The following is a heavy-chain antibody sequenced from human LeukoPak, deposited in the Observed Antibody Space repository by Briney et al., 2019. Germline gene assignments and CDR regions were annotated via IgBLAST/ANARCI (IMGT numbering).Heavy chain of an antibody. CDR2: ISWNSGSI. CDR1: GFTFDDYA. V-gene: IGHV3-9*03. J-gene: IGHJ3*02. CDR3: AKSVGFGVADAFDI. D-gene: IGHD3-3*01. Sequence: LTGGSLRLSCAASGFTFDDYAMHWVRQAPGKGLEWVSGISWNSGSIGYADSVKGRFTISRDNAKNSLYLQMNSLRAEDMALYYCAKSVGFGVADAFDIWGQGTMVTVSS.